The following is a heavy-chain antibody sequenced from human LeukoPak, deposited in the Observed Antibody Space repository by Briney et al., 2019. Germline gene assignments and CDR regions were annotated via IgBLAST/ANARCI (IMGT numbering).Heavy chain of an antibody. D-gene: IGHD3-22*01. CDR1: GVTFSRSA. V-gene: IGHV3-23*01. Sequence: GGSLRLSCAASGVTFSRSAMTWVRQGPGTGLEFVASIIYSGGATYYADSVKGRFTISRDNSKNTLYLQMNSLRAEDPTLYYCAKDGLYYDGSEHVYYFDSWGQGTLVTVSS. J-gene: IGHJ4*02. CDR2: IIYSGGAT. CDR3: AKDGLYYDGSEHVYYFDS.